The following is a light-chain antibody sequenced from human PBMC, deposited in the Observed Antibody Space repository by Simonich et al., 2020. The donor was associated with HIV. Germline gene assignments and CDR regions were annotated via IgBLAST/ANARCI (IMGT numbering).Light chain of an antibody. J-gene: IGKJ2*01. CDR2: GVS. V-gene: IGKV3D-15*01. CDR3: QQYNYWPRT. Sequence: IVMTQSPATLSVSPGERATLSGRSSQSVSSMLAWFQQHPGQAPRLLIYGVSTRATGIPARFSGSGSGTDFTLTISSLQSEDFAVYYCQQYNYWPRTFGQGTKLEIK. CDR1: QSVSSM.